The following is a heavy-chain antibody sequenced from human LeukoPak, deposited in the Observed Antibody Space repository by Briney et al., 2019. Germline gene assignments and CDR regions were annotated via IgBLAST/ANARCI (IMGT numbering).Heavy chain of an antibody. CDR2: IYYSGST. CDR3: ARGSLGSSSDY. J-gene: IGHJ4*02. Sequence: SETLSLTCTVSGASFSSSTYYWGWIRQPPGKGLEWIGSIYYSGSTYYNPSLKGRVTISVDTSKNQFSLKLSSVTAADTAVYYCARGSLGSSSDYWGQGTLVTVSS. V-gene: IGHV4-39*07. D-gene: IGHD3-10*01. CDR1: GASFSSSTYY.